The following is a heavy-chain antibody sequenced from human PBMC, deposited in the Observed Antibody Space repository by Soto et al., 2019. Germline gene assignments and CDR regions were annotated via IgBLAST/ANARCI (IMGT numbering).Heavy chain of an antibody. CDR1: GGSISSSNW. D-gene: IGHD3-10*01. V-gene: IGHV4-4*02. CDR3: ARRWGEGRVDY. Sequence: QVQLQESGPGLVKPSGTLSLTCAVSGGSISSSNWWSWVRQPPGKGLEWIGEIYHSGSTNYNPSLQGRVPISVDKSRNQFPLKLSSVTAADTAVYYCARRWGEGRVDYWGQGTLVTVSS. CDR2: IYHSGST. J-gene: IGHJ4*02.